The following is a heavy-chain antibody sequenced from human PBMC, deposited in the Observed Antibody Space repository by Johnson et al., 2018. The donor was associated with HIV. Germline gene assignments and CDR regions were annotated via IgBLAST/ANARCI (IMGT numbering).Heavy chain of an antibody. D-gene: IGHD5-18*01. CDR3: ARAYTYGAFDI. CDR1: GFTFSSYA. CDR2: ISNNGDST. V-gene: IGHV3-64*01. J-gene: IGHJ3*02. Sequence: VQLVESGGGVGQPGGSLRVSCAASGFTFSSYAMHWVRQAPGKGLEYFSAISNNGDSTYYANSVKDRFTISRDNSKNTLYLQMNSLRVDDTAIYYCARAYTYGAFDIWGQGTMVTVSS.